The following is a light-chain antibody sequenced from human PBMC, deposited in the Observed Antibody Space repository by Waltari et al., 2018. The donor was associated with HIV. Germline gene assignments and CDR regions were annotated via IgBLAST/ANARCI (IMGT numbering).Light chain of an antibody. CDR3: QHYGSSPRYT. Sequence: EVDLTQDPDTLSLSPGERATLSCRASQNITSNYLAWYQQRLGQAPRLLIYGASSRATGIPERFAGSGSGTDFTLTISRLEPEDFAMYYCQHYGSSPRYTFGQGTNLEIK. V-gene: IGKV3-20*01. J-gene: IGKJ2*01. CDR2: GAS. CDR1: QNITSNY.